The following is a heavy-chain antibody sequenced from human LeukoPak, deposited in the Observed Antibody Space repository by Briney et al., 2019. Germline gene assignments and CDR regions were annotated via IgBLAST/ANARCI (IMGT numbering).Heavy chain of an antibody. CDR3: AKDPHYYGSGSYSAYFDY. D-gene: IGHD3-10*01. V-gene: IGHV3-23*01. CDR2: IGGSGGST. CDR1: GFTFSSYA. Sequence: GGSLRLSCAASGFTFSSYAMSWVRQAPGKGLEWVSAIGGSGGSTYYADSVKGRFTISRDNSKNTLYLQMNSLRAEDTAVYYCAKDPHYYGSGSYSAYFDYWGQGTLVTVSS. J-gene: IGHJ4*02.